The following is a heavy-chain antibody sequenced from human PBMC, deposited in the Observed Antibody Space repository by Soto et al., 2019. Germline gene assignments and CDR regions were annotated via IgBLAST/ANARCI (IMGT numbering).Heavy chain of an antibody. V-gene: IGHV4-4*07. Sequence: QVQLQESGPGLVKPSETLSLTCTVSGVSITPYFWSWIRQPAGEAPEWLGHIYASGRTTYNPSLKSRVTMFVSQTQASLRRTSVTAADTAVYYCARHFDVDPSLDHYYFDLWGRGALVTVSS. CDR1: GVSITPYF. CDR3: ARHFDVDPSLDHYYFDL. J-gene: IGHJ2*01. D-gene: IGHD3-9*01. CDR2: IYASGRT.